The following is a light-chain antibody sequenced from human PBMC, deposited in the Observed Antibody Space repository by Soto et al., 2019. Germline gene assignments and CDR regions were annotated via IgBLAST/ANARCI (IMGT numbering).Light chain of an antibody. J-gene: IGLJ1*01. CDR2: EVS. CDR1: NSDVGGYNY. V-gene: IGLV2-14*01. CDR3: SSYTRISTLYV. Sequence: QSVLTQPASVSGSPGQSITISCTGTNSDVGGYNYVSWYQQHPGKAPELMIYEVSHRPSGVSNRFSGSKSDNTASLTISGIPAPDAADSHCSSYTRISTLYVLGTGTKVT.